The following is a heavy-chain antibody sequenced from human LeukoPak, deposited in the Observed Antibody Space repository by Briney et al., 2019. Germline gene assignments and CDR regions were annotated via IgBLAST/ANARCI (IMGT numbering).Heavy chain of an antibody. CDR2: IRYDGSNK. J-gene: IGHJ4*02. D-gene: IGHD1-26*01. CDR3: AKDAGSYYGNFDY. Sequence: GGSLRLSCAASGFTFSSYGMHWVRQAPGKGLEWVAFIRYDGSNKYYADSVKGRFTISRDNSKNTLYLQMNSLRAEDTAVYYCAKDAGSYYGNFDYWGQGTLVTVSS. CDR1: GFTFSSYG. V-gene: IGHV3-30*02.